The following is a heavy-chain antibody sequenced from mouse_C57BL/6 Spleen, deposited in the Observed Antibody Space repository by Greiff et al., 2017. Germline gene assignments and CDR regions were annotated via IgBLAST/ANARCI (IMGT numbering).Heavy chain of an antibody. V-gene: IGHV1-69*01. D-gene: IGHD2-2*01. CDR1: GYTFTSYW. CDR2: IDPSDSYT. J-gene: IGHJ2*01. Sequence: QVQLQQPGAELVMPGASVKLSCKASGYTFTSYWMHWVKQRPGQGLEWIGEIDPSDSYTNYNQKFKGKSTLTVDKSSSTAYMQLSSLTSEDSAVYYCARSGGYAHFDYWGQGTTLTVSS. CDR3: ARSGGYAHFDY.